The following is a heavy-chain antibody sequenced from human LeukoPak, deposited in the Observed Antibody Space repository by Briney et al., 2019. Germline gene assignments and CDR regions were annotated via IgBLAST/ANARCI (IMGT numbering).Heavy chain of an antibody. CDR3: ARGGKLVADWFDP. CDR2: IYHSGST. V-gene: IGHV4-30-2*01. J-gene: IGHJ5*02. Sequence: PSQTLSLTCAVSGGSISSGGYSWSWIRQPPGKGLEWIGYIYHSGSTYYNPSLKGRVTISVDRSKNQFSLKLSSVTAADTAVYYCARGGKLVADWFDPWGQGTLVTVSS. CDR1: GGSISSGGYS. D-gene: IGHD6-13*01.